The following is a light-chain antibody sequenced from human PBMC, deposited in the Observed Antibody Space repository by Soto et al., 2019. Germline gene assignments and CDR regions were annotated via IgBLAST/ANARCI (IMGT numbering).Light chain of an antibody. Sequence: DIQMTQSPSTLSASVGDRVTITCRASQSISRWLAWHQQKPGKAPRLLIYDASSLESGVPSRFSGSGSGTEFTLTISSLQPDDFATYYCQQYNIYPWTFGQGTKVEIK. CDR1: QSISRW. V-gene: IGKV1-5*01. J-gene: IGKJ1*01. CDR2: DAS. CDR3: QQYNIYPWT.